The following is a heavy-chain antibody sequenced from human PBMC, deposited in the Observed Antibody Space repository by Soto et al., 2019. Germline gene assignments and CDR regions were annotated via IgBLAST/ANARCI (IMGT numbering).Heavy chain of an antibody. Sequence: ASVKVSCKASGYTFTGYDINWVRRAHGRGLEWMGWMDTNGGNPGYAQKLQGRVTMTRDTSISTAYMELSSLRSEDTAVYYCARDSWGVTTSIYYYYGMDVWGQGTTVTVSS. D-gene: IGHD4-17*01. J-gene: IGHJ6*02. CDR3: ARDSWGVTTSIYYYYGMDV. CDR1: GYTFTGYD. CDR2: MDTNGGNP. V-gene: IGHV1-8*02.